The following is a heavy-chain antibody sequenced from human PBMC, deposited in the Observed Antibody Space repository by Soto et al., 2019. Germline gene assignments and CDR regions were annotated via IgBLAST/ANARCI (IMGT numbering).Heavy chain of an antibody. CDR3: ARDRDPHYYDILTGYYPSLDY. Sequence: GASVKVSCKASGYTFTSYGISWVRQAPGQGLEWMGWISAYNGNTNYAQKLQGRVTMTTDTSTSTAYMELRSLRSDDTAVYYCARDRDPHYYDILTGYYPSLDYWGQGTLVTVSS. CDR2: ISAYNGNT. CDR1: GYTFTSYG. J-gene: IGHJ4*02. V-gene: IGHV1-18*01. D-gene: IGHD3-9*01.